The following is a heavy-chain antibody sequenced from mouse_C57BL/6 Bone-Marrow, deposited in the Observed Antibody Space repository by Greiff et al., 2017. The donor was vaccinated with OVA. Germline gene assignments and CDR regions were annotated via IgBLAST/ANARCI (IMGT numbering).Heavy chain of an antibody. Sequence: VQLQQSGAELARPGASVKLSCKASGYTFTSYGISWVQQRTGQGLEWIGEIYPRSGNTYYNETFKGKATLTADKSSSTAYLELHSLTSEDSAVYFCARRIFPYYYVSSLWYFDVWGTGTTVTVSS. J-gene: IGHJ1*03. CDR3: ARRIFPYYYVSSLWYFDV. CDR1: GYTFTSYG. CDR2: IYPRSGNT. D-gene: IGHD1-1*01. V-gene: IGHV1-81*01.